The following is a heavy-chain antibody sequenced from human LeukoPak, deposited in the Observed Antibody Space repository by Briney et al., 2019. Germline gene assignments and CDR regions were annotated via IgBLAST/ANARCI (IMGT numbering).Heavy chain of an antibody. J-gene: IGHJ4*02. D-gene: IGHD5-18*01. CDR1: GYTFTGYY. Sequence: GASVKVSCKASGYTFTGYYMHWVRQAPGQGLEWMGWINPNSGGTNYAQKFQGRVTMTRVTSISTAYMELSRLSSDDTAVYYCARDLTQTRSYGSHGPSPHLDYWGQGALVTVSS. CDR3: ARDLTQTRSYGSHGPSPHLDY. V-gene: IGHV1-2*02. CDR2: INPNSGGT.